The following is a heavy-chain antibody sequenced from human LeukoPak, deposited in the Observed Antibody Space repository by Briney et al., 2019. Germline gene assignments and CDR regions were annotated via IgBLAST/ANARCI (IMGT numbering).Heavy chain of an antibody. CDR2: IDGFNGNT. J-gene: IGHJ4*02. CDR1: GYTFTSYG. CDR3: AREPISSGSYYPRSDY. Sequence: ASVKVSCKASGYTFTSYGISWVRQAPGQGLEWMGWIDGFNGNTKYAQKLQGRVTITTDTSTTTAYMELRSLRSDDTAVYYCAREPISSGSYYPRSDYWGQGTLVTVSS. V-gene: IGHV1-18*01. D-gene: IGHD3-10*01.